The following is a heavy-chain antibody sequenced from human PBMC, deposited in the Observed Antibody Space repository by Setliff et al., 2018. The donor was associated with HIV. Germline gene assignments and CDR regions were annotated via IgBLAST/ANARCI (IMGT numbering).Heavy chain of an antibody. CDR1: GGSISSDNYY. J-gene: IGHJ5*02. V-gene: IGHV4-61*09. CDR2: IYTSGST. CDR3: AREGFPEYNWNYQNTWFDP. Sequence: SETLSLTCTVSGGSISSDNYYWSWIRQPAGKGLEWIGHIYTSGSTNYNPSLKSRLTISVDTSKNQFSLKLSSVTAADTAVYHCAREGFPEYNWNYQNTWFDPWGQGTLVTVSS. D-gene: IGHD1-7*01.